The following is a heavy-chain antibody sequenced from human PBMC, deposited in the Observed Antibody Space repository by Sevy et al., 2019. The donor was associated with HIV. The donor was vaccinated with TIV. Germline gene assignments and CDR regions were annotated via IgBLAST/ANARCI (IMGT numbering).Heavy chain of an antibody. CDR3: ARAYAHYGDSIGFYYGMDV. CDR1: GFTFSSYW. V-gene: IGHV3-74*01. D-gene: IGHD4-17*01. J-gene: IGHJ6*02. Sequence: GGSLRLSCAASGFTFSSYWMHWVRQAPGKGLLWVSLINGDGGSANYADSVKGGFIISRDNAKNTLYLQMNSLRAEDTAMYYCARAYAHYGDSIGFYYGMDVWGQGITVTVSS. CDR2: INGDGGSA.